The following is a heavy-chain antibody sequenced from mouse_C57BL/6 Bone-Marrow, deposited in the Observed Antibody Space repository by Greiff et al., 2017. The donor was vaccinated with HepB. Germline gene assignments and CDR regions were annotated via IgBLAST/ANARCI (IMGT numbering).Heavy chain of an antibody. V-gene: IGHV1-78*01. J-gene: IGHJ4*01. D-gene: IGHD6-5*01. CDR3: ARKAYGYAMDY. CDR2: IYPRDGST. CDR1: GYTFTDHT. Sequence: QVQLKESDAELVKPGASVKISCKVSGYTFTDHTIHWMKQRPEQGLEWIGYIYPRDGSTKYNEKFKSKATLTVDKPSSTAYMQLSSLTSEDSAVYYCARKAYGYAMDYWGQGTSVTVSS.